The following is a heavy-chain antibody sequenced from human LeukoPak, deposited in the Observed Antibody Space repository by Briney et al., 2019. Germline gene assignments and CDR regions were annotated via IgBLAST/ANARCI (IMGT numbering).Heavy chain of an antibody. D-gene: IGHD2-2*01. J-gene: IGHJ4*02. CDR1: VFTFSSYA. CDR3: AKGGRCSPTSCWDY. Sequence: GGSLRLSCVASVFTFSSYAMSWVRQAPGKGVEWVSGIRSSGSSTYYADSVRGRFTISRDNSKNTLHLEMNSLRAEDTGVYYCAKGGRCSPTSCWDYWGQGTQVTVSS. V-gene: IGHV3-23*01. CDR2: IRSSGSST.